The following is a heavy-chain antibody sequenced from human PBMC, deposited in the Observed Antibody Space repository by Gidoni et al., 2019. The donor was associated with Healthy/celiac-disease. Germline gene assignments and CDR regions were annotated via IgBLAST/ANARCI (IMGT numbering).Heavy chain of an antibody. D-gene: IGHD6-13*01. CDR3: ARGAAAGKGSEYFQH. CDR1: GGSISSGGYS. CDR2: IYHSGST. J-gene: IGHJ1*01. Sequence: QLQLQESGSGLVKPSQTLSLTCAVPGGSISSGGYSWSWIRQPPGKGLEWIGYIYHSGSTYYNPSLKSRVTISVDRSKNQFSLKLSSVTAADTAVYYCARGAAAGKGSEYFQHWGQGTLVTVSS. V-gene: IGHV4-30-2*01.